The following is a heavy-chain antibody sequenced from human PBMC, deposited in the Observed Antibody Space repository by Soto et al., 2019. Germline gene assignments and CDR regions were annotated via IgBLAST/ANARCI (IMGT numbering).Heavy chain of an antibody. CDR2: ITPDSGDT. D-gene: IGHD3-3*01. V-gene: IGHV1-2*02. CDR3: ARHRVGFAVVTPAH. Sequence: QVQLVQSGAEVKKSGASVKVSCKASGYTFTDYHMHWVRQAPGQVPEWMGWITPDSGDTKYAQKFQGRVTMTRDTSISTVYMELTSLASDDTAVYFCARHRVGFAVVTPAHWGQGTLVSVSS. CDR1: GYTFTDYH. J-gene: IGHJ4*02.